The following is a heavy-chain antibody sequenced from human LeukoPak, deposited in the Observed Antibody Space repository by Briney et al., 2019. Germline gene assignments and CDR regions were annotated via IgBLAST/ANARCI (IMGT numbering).Heavy chain of an antibody. CDR3: ARVAYSKGSDY. CDR1: GGSFSGYY. J-gene: IGHJ4*02. V-gene: IGHV4-34*01. D-gene: IGHD4-11*01. CDR2: INHSGST. Sequence: SETLSLTCAVYGGSFSGYYWSWIRQPPGKGLEWIGEINHSGSTNYNPSLKSRVTISVDTSKNQFSLKLSSVTAADTAVYCCARVAYSKGSDYWGQGTLVTVSS.